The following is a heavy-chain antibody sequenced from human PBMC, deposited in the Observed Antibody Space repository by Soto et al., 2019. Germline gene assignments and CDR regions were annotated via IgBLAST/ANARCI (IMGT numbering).Heavy chain of an antibody. CDR2: IDPSDSYT. D-gene: IGHD3-10*01. CDR1: GYSFTSYW. Sequence: GESLKISCKGSGYSFTSYWISWVRQMPGKGLEWMGRIDPSDSYTNYSPSFQGHVTLSADKSISTAYLQWSSLKASDTAMYYCVCRGVASLYYYYGMDVWGQGTTVTVSS. J-gene: IGHJ6*02. CDR3: VCRGVASLYYYYGMDV. V-gene: IGHV5-10-1*01.